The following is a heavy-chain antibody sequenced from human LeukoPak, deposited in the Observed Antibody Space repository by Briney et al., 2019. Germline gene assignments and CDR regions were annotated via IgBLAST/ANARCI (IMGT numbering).Heavy chain of an antibody. V-gene: IGHV4-59*03. J-gene: IGHJ4*02. CDR1: SGSTSSYY. Sequence: SETLSLTCTVSSGSTSSYYWSWIRQPPGKGLEWIGCIYVSGYTKYNPSLKSRVIMSVDTSKNQFSLNLSSVTAADTAVYYCAKSERNVGPFDYWGQGTLVAVSS. D-gene: IGHD1-14*01. CDR3: AKSERNVGPFDY. CDR2: IYVSGYT.